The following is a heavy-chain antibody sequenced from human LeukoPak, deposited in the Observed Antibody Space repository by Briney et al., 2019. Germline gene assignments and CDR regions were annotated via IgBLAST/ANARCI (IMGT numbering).Heavy chain of an antibody. D-gene: IGHD6-19*01. J-gene: IGHJ5*02. CDR3: ARGQARLSWFDP. CDR2: INHSGST. CDR1: GFTFSSYA. V-gene: IGHV4-34*01. Sequence: PGGSLRLSCAASGFTFSSYAMHWVRQAPGKGLEWIGEINHSGSTNYNPSLKSRVTISVDTSKNQFSLKLSSVTAADTAVYYCARGQARLSWFDPWGQGTLVTVSS.